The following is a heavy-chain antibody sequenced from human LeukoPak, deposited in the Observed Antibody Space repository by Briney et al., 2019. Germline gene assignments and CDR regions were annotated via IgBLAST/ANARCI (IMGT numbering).Heavy chain of an antibody. V-gene: IGHV3-30*04. J-gene: IGHJ6*03. CDR3: ARVGRVSIYPSYMDV. CDR2: ISDDGRDT. Sequence: GGSLRLSCEASGFTFSSFPMHWVRQTPDKRLEWVAVISDDGRDTYYADSVKGRFTISRDSSKNTLYLQMNSLSPEDTAVVYCARVGRVSIYPSYMDVWGKGTAVTVSS. CDR1: GFTFSSFP. D-gene: IGHD2-21*01.